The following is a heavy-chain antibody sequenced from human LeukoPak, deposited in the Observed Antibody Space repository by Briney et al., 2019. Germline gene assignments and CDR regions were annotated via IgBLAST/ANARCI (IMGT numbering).Heavy chain of an antibody. CDR1: GYTFTGYY. CDR2: SNAGNGNT. CDR3: ARGPYGYPYYYYYMDV. V-gene: IGHV1-3*02. J-gene: IGHJ6*03. Sequence: ASVKVSCKASGYTFTGYYMHWVRQAPGQRLEWMGWSNAGNGNTKYSQEFQGRVTITRDTSASTAYMELSSLRSEDMAVYYCARGPYGYPYYYYYMDVWGKGTTVTISS. D-gene: IGHD5-18*01.